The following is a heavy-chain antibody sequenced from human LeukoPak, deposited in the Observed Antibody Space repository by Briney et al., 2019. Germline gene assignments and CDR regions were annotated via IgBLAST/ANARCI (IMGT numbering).Heavy chain of an antibody. Sequence: GGSLRLSCAASGFTFSSYSMNWVRQAPGKGLEWVSYISSSSSTIYYAYSVKGRFTISRDNAKNSLYLQMNSLRAEDTAVYYCARSYYYDSSGYYDFDYWGQGTLVTVSS. J-gene: IGHJ4*02. CDR3: ARSYYYDSSGYYDFDY. CDR1: GFTFSSYS. V-gene: IGHV3-48*01. CDR2: ISSSSSTI. D-gene: IGHD3-22*01.